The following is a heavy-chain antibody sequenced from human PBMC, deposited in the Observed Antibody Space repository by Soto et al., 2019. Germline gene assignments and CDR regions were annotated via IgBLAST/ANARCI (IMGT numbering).Heavy chain of an antibody. J-gene: IGHJ5*02. V-gene: IGHV4-30-2*01. D-gene: IGHD2-2*01. Sequence: SETLSLTCVVSGGSISSGGYSWSWIRQPPGKGLEWIGYIYHSGSTYYSPSLKSRVTISVDRSKNQFSLKLSSVAAADTAVYYCARVPDRWGQGTLVTVSS. CDR1: GGSISSGGYS. CDR2: IYHSGST. CDR3: ARVPDR.